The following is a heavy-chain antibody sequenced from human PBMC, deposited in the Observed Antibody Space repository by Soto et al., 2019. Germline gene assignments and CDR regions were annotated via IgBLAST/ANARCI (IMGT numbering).Heavy chain of an antibody. J-gene: IGHJ5*02. CDR1: GLSLSTSAVG. Sequence: QITLKESGPTLVKPTQTLTLTCTFSGLSLSTSAVGVGWIRQPPGKALEWLALIYWDDDKRYTPSLKNRLTITKDTSKNQVVLTMTNMDPVDTGTYYCAHRHRLGGGPRFDPWGQGTLVTVSS. CDR3: AHRHRLGGGPRFDP. D-gene: IGHD3-16*01. V-gene: IGHV2-5*02. CDR2: IYWDDDK.